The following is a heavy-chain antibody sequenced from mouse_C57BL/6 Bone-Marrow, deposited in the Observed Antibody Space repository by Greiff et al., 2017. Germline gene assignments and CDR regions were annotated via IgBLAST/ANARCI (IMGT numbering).Heavy chain of an antibody. Sequence: QVQLKQPGAELVKPGASVKLSCKASGYTFTSYWMHWVKQRPGQGLEWIGMIHPNSGSTNYNEKFKSKATLTVDKSSSTAYMQLSSLTSEDSAVYYCARSPYDYDAYWGQGTLVTVSA. CDR1: GYTFTSYW. J-gene: IGHJ3*01. V-gene: IGHV1-64*01. CDR3: ARSPYDYDAY. CDR2: IHPNSGST. D-gene: IGHD2-4*01.